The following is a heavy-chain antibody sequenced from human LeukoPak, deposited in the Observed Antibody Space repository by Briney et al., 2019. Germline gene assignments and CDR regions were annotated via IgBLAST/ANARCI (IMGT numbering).Heavy chain of an antibody. CDR1: GFTFSSYS. Sequence: GGSLRLSCAASGFTFSSYSMDWVRQAPGKGLEWVSSISSSSSYIYYADSVKGRFTISRDNAKNSLYLQMNSLRAEDTAVYYCARDLGASYGHGVSYYFDYWGQGTLVTVSS. CDR3: ARDLGASYGHGVSYYFDY. J-gene: IGHJ4*02. D-gene: IGHD5-18*01. V-gene: IGHV3-21*01. CDR2: ISSSSSYI.